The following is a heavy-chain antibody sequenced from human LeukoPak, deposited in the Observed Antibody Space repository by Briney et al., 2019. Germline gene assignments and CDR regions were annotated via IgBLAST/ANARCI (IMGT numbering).Heavy chain of an antibody. D-gene: IGHD3-10*01. CDR2: INHSGST. J-gene: IGHJ5*02. Sequence: SETLSLTCAVYGGSFSGYYWSWIRQPPEKGLEWIGEINHSGSTNYNPSLKSRVTISVDTSKNQFSLKLSSVTAADTAVYYCARDHHPKAWIGYPGPDGFDPWGQGTLVTVSS. CDR1: GGSFSGYY. CDR3: ARDHHPKAWIGYPGPDGFDP. V-gene: IGHV4-34*01.